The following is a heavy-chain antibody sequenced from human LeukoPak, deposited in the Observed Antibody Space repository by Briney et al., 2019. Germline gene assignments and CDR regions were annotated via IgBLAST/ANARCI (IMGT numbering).Heavy chain of an antibody. D-gene: IGHD3-22*01. CDR2: IYTSGST. V-gene: IGHV4-61*02. J-gene: IGHJ3*02. CDR1: GGSISSGSYY. CDR3: ARVSYYYDPDGFDI. Sequence: PSQTLSLTCTVSGGSISSGSYYWSWIRQPAGKGLEWIGRIYTSGSTNYNPSLKSRVTISVDTSKNQFSLKLSSVTAADTAVYYCARVSYYYDPDGFDIWGQGTMVTVSS.